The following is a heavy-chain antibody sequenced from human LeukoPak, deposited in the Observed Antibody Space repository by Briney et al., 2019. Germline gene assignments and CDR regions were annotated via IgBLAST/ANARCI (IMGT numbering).Heavy chain of an antibody. Sequence: GGSLRLSCAASGFTFSSYAMSWVRQAPGKGLEWVSAVSGSGGSTYYADSVKGRFTISRDNSKNTLYLQMNSLRAEDTAVYYCAKDWFGELLPAFDYWGQGTLVTISS. D-gene: IGHD3-10*01. V-gene: IGHV3-23*01. CDR2: VSGSGGST. CDR1: GFTFSSYA. J-gene: IGHJ4*02. CDR3: AKDWFGELLPAFDY.